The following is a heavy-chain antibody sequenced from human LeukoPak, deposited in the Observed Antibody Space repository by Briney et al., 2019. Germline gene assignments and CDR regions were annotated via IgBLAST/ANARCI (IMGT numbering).Heavy chain of an antibody. CDR3: ARRQLGTAMVH. CDR1: GGSISSYY. CDR2: IYYSGST. Sequence: SETLSLTCTVSGGSISSYYWSWIRQPPGKGLEWIGYIYYSGSTNYNPSLKSRVTISVDTSKNQFSLKLSSVTAADTAVYYCARRQLGTAMVHWGQGTLVTVSS. J-gene: IGHJ4*02. D-gene: IGHD5-18*01. V-gene: IGHV4-59*01.